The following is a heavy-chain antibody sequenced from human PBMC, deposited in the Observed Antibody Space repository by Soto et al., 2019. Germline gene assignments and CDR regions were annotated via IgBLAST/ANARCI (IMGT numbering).Heavy chain of an antibody. CDR1: GFTFSSYA. V-gene: IGHV3-23*01. J-gene: IGHJ4*02. D-gene: IGHD6-6*01. CDR2: ISGSGGST. CDR3: AREDSSSPEYYFDY. Sequence: EVQLLESGGGLVQPGGSLRLSCAASGFTFSSYAMSWVRQAPGKGLEWVSGISGSGGSTYYADSVKGRFTFSRDNSKNTLYLQMKSLRAEDTALYYCAREDSSSPEYYFDYWGQGNLVTVAS.